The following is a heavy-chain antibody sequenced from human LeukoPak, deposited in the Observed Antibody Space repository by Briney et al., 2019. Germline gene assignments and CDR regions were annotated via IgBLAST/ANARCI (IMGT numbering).Heavy chain of an antibody. CDR2: IWYDGNNK. Sequence: GGSLRLSCAASGFTFSSFGMHWFRQAPGKGLEWVAIIWYDGNNKYYADSVKGRFTIYRDNSKNMLYLQMNSLRAEDTAVYYCAKDQGIGDYASTDYWGQGTLVTVSS. CDR3: AKDQGIGDYASTDY. V-gene: IGHV3-33*06. J-gene: IGHJ4*02. CDR1: GFTFSSFG. D-gene: IGHD4-17*01.